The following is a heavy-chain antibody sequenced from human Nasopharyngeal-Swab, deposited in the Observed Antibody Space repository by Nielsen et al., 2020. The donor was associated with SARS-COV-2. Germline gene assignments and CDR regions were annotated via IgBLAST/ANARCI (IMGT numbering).Heavy chain of an antibody. Sequence: SETLSLTCTVSGGSIRSYYWSWIRQPPGKGLEWIGYIYYSGSTNYNPSLKSRVTISVDTSKNQFSLKLSSVTAADTAVYYCARGRRGSSWDLNWFDPWGQGTLVTVSS. J-gene: IGHJ5*02. CDR2: IYYSGST. CDR3: ARGRRGSSWDLNWFDP. V-gene: IGHV4-59*01. CDR1: GGSIRSYY. D-gene: IGHD6-13*01.